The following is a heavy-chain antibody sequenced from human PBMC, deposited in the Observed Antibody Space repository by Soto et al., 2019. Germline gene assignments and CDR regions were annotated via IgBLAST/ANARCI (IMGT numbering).Heavy chain of an antibody. CDR3: ARHRYSYGVYYFDY. J-gene: IGHJ4*02. D-gene: IGHD5-18*01. V-gene: IGHV4-59*08. Sequence: SETLSLTCTVSCGSISSYYWSWIRQPPGKGLEWIGYIYYSGSTNYNPSLTSRVTISVDTSKNQFSLKLSSVTAADTAVYYCARHRYSYGVYYFDYWGQGTLVTVS. CDR2: IYYSGST. CDR1: CGSISSYY.